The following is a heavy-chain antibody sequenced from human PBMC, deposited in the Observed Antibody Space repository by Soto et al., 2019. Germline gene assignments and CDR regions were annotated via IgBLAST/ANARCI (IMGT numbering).Heavy chain of an antibody. J-gene: IGHJ3*02. CDR3: ARDPRYSYVNEDGFDI. V-gene: IGHV3-11*01. D-gene: IGHD5-18*01. CDR1: GFTFSKYS. Sequence: QVQLVESGGGLGKPGGSLRLTCAASGFTFSKYSMSWIRQAPGKGLEWVSYISSSGSNRYYADSVKGRFTISRDNAKNSLYLQMNSLRAEDTAVYYCARDPRYSYVNEDGFDIWGQGTMVTVSS. CDR2: ISSSGSNR.